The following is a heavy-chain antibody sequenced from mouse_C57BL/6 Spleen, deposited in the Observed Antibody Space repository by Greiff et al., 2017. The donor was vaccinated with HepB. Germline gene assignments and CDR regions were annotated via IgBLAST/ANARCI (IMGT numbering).Heavy chain of an antibody. Sequence: EVQLQQSGPELVKPGASVKISCKASGYTFTDYYMNWVKQSHGKSLEWIGDINPNNGGTSYNQKFKGKATLTVDKSSSTAYMELRSLTSEDSAVYYCARSGPYYYGRVWFAYWGQGTLVTVSA. CDR3: ARSGPYYYGRVWFAY. CDR1: GYTFTDYY. V-gene: IGHV1-26*01. CDR2: INPNNGGT. D-gene: IGHD1-1*01. J-gene: IGHJ3*01.